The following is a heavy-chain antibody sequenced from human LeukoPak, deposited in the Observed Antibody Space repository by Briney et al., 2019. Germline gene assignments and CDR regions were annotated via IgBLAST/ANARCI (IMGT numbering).Heavy chain of an antibody. Sequence: GGSLRLSCAASGFTFSSYSMNWVRQAPGKGLEWVSYISSSSSTIYYADSVKGRFTISRDNAKNSLYLQMNSLRAEDTAVYYCARGYPTGSGYYYYGMDVWGQGTTVTVSS. D-gene: IGHD1-1*01. CDR1: GFTFSSYS. CDR2: ISSSSSTI. V-gene: IGHV3-48*04. CDR3: ARGYPTGSGYYYYGMDV. J-gene: IGHJ6*02.